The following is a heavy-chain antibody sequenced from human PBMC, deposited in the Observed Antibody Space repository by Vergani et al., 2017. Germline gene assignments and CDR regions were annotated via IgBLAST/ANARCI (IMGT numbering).Heavy chain of an antibody. CDR1: GGTFSSYA. V-gene: IGHV1-69*12. CDR3: ARMKRITMVRGGYFDY. CDR2: IIPIFGTA. J-gene: IGHJ4*02. Sequence: QVQLVPSGAEVKKPGSSVKVSCKASGGTFSSYAISWVRQAPGQGLEWMGGIIPIFGTANYAQKFQGRVTITADESTSTAYMELSSLRSEDTAVYYCARMKRITMVRGGYFDYWGQGTLVTVSS. D-gene: IGHD3-10*01.